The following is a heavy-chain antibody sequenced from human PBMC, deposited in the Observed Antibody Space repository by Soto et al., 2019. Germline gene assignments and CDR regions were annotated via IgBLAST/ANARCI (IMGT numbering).Heavy chain of an antibody. CDR1: GFTFSSYA. D-gene: IGHD3-3*01. Sequence: QVQLVESGGGVVQPGRSLRLSCAASGFTFSSYAMHWVRQAPGKGLEWVAVISYDGSNKYYADSVKGRFTISRDNSKNTRYLQMNSLRAEDTAVYYCARTTRSEADAFDIWGQGTMVTGSS. CDR3: ARTTRSEADAFDI. J-gene: IGHJ3*02. CDR2: ISYDGSNK. V-gene: IGHV3-30-3*01.